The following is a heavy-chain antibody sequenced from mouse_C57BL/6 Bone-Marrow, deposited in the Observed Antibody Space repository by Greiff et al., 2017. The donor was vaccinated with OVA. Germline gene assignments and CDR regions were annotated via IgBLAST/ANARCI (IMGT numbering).Heavy chain of an antibody. V-gene: IGHV5-4*03. Sequence: EVKLVESGGGLVKPGGSLKLSCAASGFTFSSYALSWVRQTPEKRLEWVATISDGGSYTYYPDNVKGRFTISRDNAKNNRYLQMSHLKSEDTAMYYCARADDDLYYFDDWGQGTTLTVSS. D-gene: IGHD2-4*01. CDR2: ISDGGSYT. CDR1: GFTFSSYA. J-gene: IGHJ2*01. CDR3: ARADDDLYYFDD.